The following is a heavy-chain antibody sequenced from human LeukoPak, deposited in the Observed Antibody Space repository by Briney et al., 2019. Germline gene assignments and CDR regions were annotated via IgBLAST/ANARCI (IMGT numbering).Heavy chain of an antibody. CDR3: ARDGYSGSYYRLYYFFMDV. Sequence: GGSLRLSCAASGFTFSSYWMHWVRQAPGKGLVWVSRINSDGSSTSYADSVKGRFTIFRDNSENTLYLQMNSLRGEDTAVYYCARDGYSGSYYRLYYFFMDVWGKGTTVTVSS. CDR2: INSDGSST. V-gene: IGHV3-74*01. D-gene: IGHD1-26*01. J-gene: IGHJ6*03. CDR1: GFTFSSYW.